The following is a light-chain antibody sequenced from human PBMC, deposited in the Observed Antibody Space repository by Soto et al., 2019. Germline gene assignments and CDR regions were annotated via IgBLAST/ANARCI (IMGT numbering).Light chain of an antibody. CDR1: QSVSSSY. Sequence: EIVLTQSPGTLSLSPGERATLSCRASQSVSSSYLAGYQQKPGQAPRLLIYGASSRATGIPDMFSGSGSGTDFTLTISRLEREDFAVYYCQQYGSSPVTFGQGTKVEIK. J-gene: IGKJ1*01. CDR2: GAS. CDR3: QQYGSSPVT. V-gene: IGKV3-20*01.